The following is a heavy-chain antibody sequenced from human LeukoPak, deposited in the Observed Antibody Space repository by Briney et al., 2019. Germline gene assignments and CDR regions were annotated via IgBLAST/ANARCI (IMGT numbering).Heavy chain of an antibody. V-gene: IGHV3-30*02. J-gene: IGHJ4*02. Sequence: PGGSLRLSCAASGFTFSSYGMHWVRQAPGKGLEWVAFIRYDGSNKYYADSVKGRFTISRDNSKNTLYLQMNSLRAKDTAVYYCARGGRQYYYDSSGYYLPLFSSDYWGQGTLVTVSS. CDR1: GFTFSSYG. D-gene: IGHD3-22*01. CDR2: IRYDGSNK. CDR3: ARGGRQYYYDSSGYYLPLFSSDY.